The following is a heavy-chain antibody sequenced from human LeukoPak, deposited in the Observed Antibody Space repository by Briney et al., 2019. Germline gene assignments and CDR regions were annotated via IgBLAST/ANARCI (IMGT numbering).Heavy chain of an antibody. D-gene: IGHD3-10*01. J-gene: IGHJ4*02. CDR3: ARGLPRGRFGELVVY. V-gene: IGHV1-3*01. CDR2: INAGNGNT. Sequence: ASVKVSCKASGYTFTSYAMHWVRQAPGQRLEWMGWINAGNGNTKYSQKFQGRVTITRDTSASTAYMELSSLRSEDTAVYYCARGLPRGRFGELVVYWGQGTLVSVSS. CDR1: GYTFTSYA.